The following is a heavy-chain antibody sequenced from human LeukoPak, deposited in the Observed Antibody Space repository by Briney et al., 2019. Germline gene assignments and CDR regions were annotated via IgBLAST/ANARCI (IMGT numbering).Heavy chain of an antibody. Sequence: ASVKVSCKASGGTFSSYAISWVRQAPGQGLEWMGWISDYNGNTNYVQKLQGRVTMTTDTSTSTAYMELRSLRSDDTAVYYCARLTWYYDILTGYSSGTEAFDIWGQGTMVTVSS. V-gene: IGHV1-18*01. CDR2: ISDYNGNT. CDR1: GGTFSSYA. J-gene: IGHJ3*02. CDR3: ARLTWYYDILTGYSSGTEAFDI. D-gene: IGHD3-9*01.